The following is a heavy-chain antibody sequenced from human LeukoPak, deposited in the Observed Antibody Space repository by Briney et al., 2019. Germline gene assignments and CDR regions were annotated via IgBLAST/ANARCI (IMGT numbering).Heavy chain of an antibody. Sequence: PGGSLRLSCAASGFTFSSYAMHWVRQAPGKGLEWVAVISYDGSNKYYADSVKGRFTISRDNPKNTLYLQMGSLRAEDTAVYYCARDGVATNDYWGQGILVTVSS. D-gene: IGHD5-24*01. CDR2: ISYDGSNK. J-gene: IGHJ4*02. CDR1: GFTFSSYA. CDR3: ARDGVATNDY. V-gene: IGHV3-30*14.